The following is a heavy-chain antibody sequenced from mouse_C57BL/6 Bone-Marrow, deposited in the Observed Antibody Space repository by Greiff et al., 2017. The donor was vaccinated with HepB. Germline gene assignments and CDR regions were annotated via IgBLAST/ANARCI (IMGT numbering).Heavy chain of an antibody. J-gene: IGHJ2*01. CDR3: ARHDWYDGDPDY. CDR2: ISSGGSYT. Sequence: EVKLMESGGDLVKPGGSLKLSCAASGFTFSSYGMSWVRQTPDKRLEWVATISSGGSYTYYPDSVKGRFAISRDNAKNTLYLQMSSLKSEDTAMYYCARHDWYDGDPDYWGKGTTLTVSS. V-gene: IGHV5-6*01. D-gene: IGHD2-3*01. CDR1: GFTFSSYG.